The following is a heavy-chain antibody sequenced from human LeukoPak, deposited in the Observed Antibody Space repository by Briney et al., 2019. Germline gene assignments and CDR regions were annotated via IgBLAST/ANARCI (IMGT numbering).Heavy chain of an antibody. Sequence: ASETLSLTCTVSGGSINSYYWTWIRQPAGKGLEWIGRIYTGGSTNYNPSLKSRVTTSVDTSKNQFSLKLSSVTAADTAVYYCARYQQLVLWYFDYWGQGTLVTVSS. CDR2: IYTGGST. CDR3: ARYQQLVLWYFDY. V-gene: IGHV4-4*07. CDR1: GGSINSYY. D-gene: IGHD6-13*01. J-gene: IGHJ4*02.